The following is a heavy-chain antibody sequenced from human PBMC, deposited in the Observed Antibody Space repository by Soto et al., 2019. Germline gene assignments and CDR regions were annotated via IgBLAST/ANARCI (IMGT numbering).Heavy chain of an antibody. Sequence: ASVKVSCKASGYTFTSYGISWVRQAPGQGLERKGWISAYNGNTNYAQKLQGRVTMTTDTSTRTAYMELRSLRSDDTDVYYCARDNSYDFWSGYYDFDYWGQGTLVTVSS. D-gene: IGHD3-3*01. CDR1: GYTFTSYG. CDR3: ARDNSYDFWSGYYDFDY. V-gene: IGHV1-18*01. J-gene: IGHJ4*02. CDR2: ISAYNGNT.